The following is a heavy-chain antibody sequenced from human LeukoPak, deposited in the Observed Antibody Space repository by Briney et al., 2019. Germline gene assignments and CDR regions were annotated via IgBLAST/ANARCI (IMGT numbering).Heavy chain of an antibody. CDR1: GFTFSSYG. CDR2: ISYDGSNK. Sequence: GRSLRLSCAASGFTFSSYGMHWVRQAPGKGLEWVAVISYDGSNKYYADSVKGRFTISRDNSKNTLYLQMNSLRAEDTAVYYCARDGGIAAAGHNWFDPWGQGTLVTVSS. V-gene: IGHV3-30*03. D-gene: IGHD6-13*01. CDR3: ARDGGIAAAGHNWFDP. J-gene: IGHJ5*02.